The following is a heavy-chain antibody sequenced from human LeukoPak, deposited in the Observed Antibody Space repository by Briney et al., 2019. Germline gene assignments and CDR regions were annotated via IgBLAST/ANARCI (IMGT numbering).Heavy chain of an antibody. CDR3: AKGTGTTLEYYFDY. CDR1: GFTFSSYG. J-gene: IGHJ4*02. V-gene: IGHV3-30*02. D-gene: IGHD1-1*01. Sequence: QPGGSLRLSCAASGFTFSSYGMHWVRQAPGKGLEWVTFIRYDGSNKYYADSVKGRFTISRDNSKNTLYLQMNSLRAEDTAVYYCAKGTGTTLEYYFDYWGQGTLVTVSS. CDR2: IRYDGSNK.